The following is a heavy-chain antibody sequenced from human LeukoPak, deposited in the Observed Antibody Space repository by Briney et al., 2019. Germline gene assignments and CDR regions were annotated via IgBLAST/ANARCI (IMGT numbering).Heavy chain of an antibody. CDR1: GFTFSSYE. D-gene: IGHD3-22*01. J-gene: IGHJ4*02. CDR3: ARDRNYDSSGYYYQGGY. Sequence: GGSLRLSCAASGFTFSSYEMNWVRQAQGKGLEWDSYISSSGSTIYYADSVKGRFTISRDNAKNSLYLQMNSLRAEDTAVYYCARDRNYDSSGYYYQGGYWGQGTLVTVSS. V-gene: IGHV3-48*03. CDR2: ISSSGSTI.